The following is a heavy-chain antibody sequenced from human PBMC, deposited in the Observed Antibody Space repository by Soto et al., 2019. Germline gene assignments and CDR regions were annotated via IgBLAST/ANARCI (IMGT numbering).Heavy chain of an antibody. J-gene: IGHJ4*02. D-gene: IGHD3-22*01. V-gene: IGHV4-39*01. CDR3: ARTRRGAYYYDSSGYFEFDY. Sequence: PSETLSLTCTVSGGSISSSSYYWGWIRQPPGKGLEWIGSLYYSGSTYYNPSLKSRVTISVDTSKNQFSLKLSSVTAADTAVYYCARTRRGAYYYDSSGYFEFDYWCQGTLVTVSS. CDR2: LYYSGST. CDR1: GGSISSSSYY.